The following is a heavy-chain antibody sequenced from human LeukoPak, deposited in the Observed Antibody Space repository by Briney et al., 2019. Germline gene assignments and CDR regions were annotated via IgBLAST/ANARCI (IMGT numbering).Heavy chain of an antibody. D-gene: IGHD3-22*01. J-gene: IGHJ4*02. CDR2: ISSSSSTI. Sequence: GGSLRLSCAASGFTFSSYSMNWVRQAPGKGLEWVSYISSSSSTIYYADSVKGRFTISRDNAKNSLYLQMNSLRAKDTAVYYCARIEAVYYYDSSGYSHFDYWGQGTLVTVSS. CDR1: GFTFSSYS. CDR3: ARIEAVYYYDSSGYSHFDY. V-gene: IGHV3-48*01.